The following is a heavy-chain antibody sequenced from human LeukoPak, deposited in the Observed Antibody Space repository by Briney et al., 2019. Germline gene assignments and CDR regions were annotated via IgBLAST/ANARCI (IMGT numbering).Heavy chain of an antibody. CDR3: AKLCSGGSCYWNY. J-gene: IGHJ4*02. Sequence: GASLRLSCSASGFTFSSYAMSWVRQAPGKGLEWVSGISASGGSTDYADSVKGRFTISRGNSKNTLYLQMNSLRAEDTAVYYCAKLCSGGSCYWNYWGQGTLVTVSS. V-gene: IGHV3-23*01. CDR1: GFTFSSYA. CDR2: ISASGGST. D-gene: IGHD2-15*01.